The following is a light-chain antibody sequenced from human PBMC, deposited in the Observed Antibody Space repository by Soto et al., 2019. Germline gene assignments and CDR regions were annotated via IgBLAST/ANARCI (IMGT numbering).Light chain of an antibody. CDR1: QSVSSN. CDR2: RAS. CDR3: QQYDYWRT. Sequence: EIVMTQSPATLSVSPGERATLSCRASQSVSSNLAWYQQKPGQPPRLLIHRASSRAAGTPARFSGSGSETEFALTISSLQSDDSAVYYCQQYDYWRTVGQGTKVEIK. V-gene: IGKV3-15*01. J-gene: IGKJ1*01.